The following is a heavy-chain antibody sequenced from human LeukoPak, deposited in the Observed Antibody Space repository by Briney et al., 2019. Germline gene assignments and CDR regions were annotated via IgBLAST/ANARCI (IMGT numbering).Heavy chain of an antibody. V-gene: IGHV1-46*03. CDR1: GYTFTSYY. D-gene: IGHD5-24*01. CDR3: ATDHSMANTAWWFDP. J-gene: IGHJ5*02. CDR2: INPSGGST. Sequence: GASVKVSCTASGYTFTSYYMHWVRQATGQGLEWMGIINPSGGSTSYAQKFQGRVTMTSDMSTSTVYMELSSLRSEDTAFYYCATDHSMANTAWWFDPWGQGTLVTVSS.